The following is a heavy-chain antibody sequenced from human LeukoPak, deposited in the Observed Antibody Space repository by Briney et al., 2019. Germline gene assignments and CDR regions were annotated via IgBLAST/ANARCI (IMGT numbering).Heavy chain of an antibody. J-gene: IGHJ4*02. CDR3: ARGGTGSENDY. CDR2: ITTRSDHT. CDR1: GFTFSSYS. Sequence: TGGSLRLSCAASGFTFSSYSMNWVRQAPGKGLEWISSITTRSDHTYYTDSVEGCFTISRDDAKNSLFLQMNSLRVEDTAIYYCARGGTGSENDYWGQGTLVTVSS. V-gene: IGHV3-21*01. D-gene: IGHD3-9*01.